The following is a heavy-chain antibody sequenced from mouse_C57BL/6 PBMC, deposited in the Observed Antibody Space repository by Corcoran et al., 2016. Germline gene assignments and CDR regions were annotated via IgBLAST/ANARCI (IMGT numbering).Heavy chain of an antibody. J-gene: IGHJ2*01. V-gene: IGHV1-22*01. CDR1: GYTFTDYN. CDR2: INPNNGGT. D-gene: IGHD1-1*02. CDR3: ARWTMVPVYFDY. Sequence: EVQLQQSGPELVKPGASVKMSCKASGYTFTDYNMHWVKQSHGKSLEWIGYINPNNGGTSYNQKFKGKATLTVNKSSSTAYMELRSLTSEDSAVYYCARWTMVPVYFDYWGQGTTLTVSS.